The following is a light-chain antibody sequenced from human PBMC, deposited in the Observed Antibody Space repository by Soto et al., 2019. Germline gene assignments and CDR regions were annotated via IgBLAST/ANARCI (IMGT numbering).Light chain of an antibody. J-gene: IGKJ4*01. CDR1: QTISSD. CDR3: QQYNYWPPVT. CDR2: GAS. V-gene: IGKV3-15*01. Sequence: EIVMTQSPATLSVSPGERATLSCRASQTISSDLAWYQQKPGQAPRLLIYGASTRATGIPARFSGSGSGTEFILTISSLQSEDFAVYYCQQYNYWPPVTFGGGTKVDIK.